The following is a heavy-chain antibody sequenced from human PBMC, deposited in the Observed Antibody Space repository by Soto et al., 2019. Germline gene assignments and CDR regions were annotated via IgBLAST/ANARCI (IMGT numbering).Heavy chain of an antibody. CDR1: GYTFTNYA. V-gene: IGHV1-3*01. Sequence: ASVKVSCKASGYTFTNYATHWVRQAPGQRLEWMGWINAGNGNTKYSQKFQGRVTITRDTSASTAYMELSSLRSEDTAVYYCARVSGYYLPDYWGQGTTVTVSS. J-gene: IGHJ4*03. D-gene: IGHD5-12*01. CDR2: INAGNGNT. CDR3: ARVSGYYLPDY.